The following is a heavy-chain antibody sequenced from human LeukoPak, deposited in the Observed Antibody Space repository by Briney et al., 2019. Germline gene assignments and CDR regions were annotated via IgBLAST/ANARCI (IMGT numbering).Heavy chain of an antibody. CDR1: GFTFTSSA. J-gene: IGHJ4*02. D-gene: IGHD6-13*01. V-gene: IGHV1-58*01. CDR3: AAAGQPQVYFDY. CDR2: IVVGSGNT. Sequence: AASVKVSCKASGFTFTSSAVQWVRQARGQRLEWIGWIVVGSGNTNYAQKFQERVTITRDMSTSTAYMELSSLRSEDTAVYYCAAAGQPQVYFDYWGQGTLVTVSS.